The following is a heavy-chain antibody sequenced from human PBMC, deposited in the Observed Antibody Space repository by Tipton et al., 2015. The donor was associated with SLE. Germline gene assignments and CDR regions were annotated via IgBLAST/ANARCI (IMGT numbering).Heavy chain of an antibody. CDR2: IYYSGST. CDR3: ARDELPPGAFDI. D-gene: IGHD2-15*01. V-gene: IGHV4-31*03. Sequence: TLSLTCTVSGGSISSGGYYWSWIRQHPGKGLEWIGYIYYSGSTYYNPSLKSRVTISVDTSKNQFSLKLSSVTAADTAVYYCARDELPPGAFDIWGQGTMVTVSS. J-gene: IGHJ3*02. CDR1: GGSISSGGYY.